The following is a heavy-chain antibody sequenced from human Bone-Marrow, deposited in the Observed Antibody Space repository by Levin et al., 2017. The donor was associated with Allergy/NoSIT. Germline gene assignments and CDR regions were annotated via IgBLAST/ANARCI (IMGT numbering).Heavy chain of an antibody. CDR2: INSSSGTI. J-gene: IGHJ4*02. CDR3: VRGLPDY. Sequence: GGSLRLSCATSGFTFSSYSMNWVRQAPGKGLEWVSYINSSSGTIYYADSVKGRFTISRDNAKKSLYLQMSSLRVEDTAGYYCVRGLPDYWGQGTLVTVSS. CDR1: GFTFSSYS. V-gene: IGHV3-48*01.